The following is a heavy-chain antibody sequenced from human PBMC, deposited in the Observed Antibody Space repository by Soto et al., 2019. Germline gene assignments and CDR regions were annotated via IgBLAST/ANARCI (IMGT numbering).Heavy chain of an antibody. J-gene: IGHJ4*02. CDR3: AKAKDLIWFGEFQYYFEY. CDR1: GFTFSSYA. Sequence: GGSLRLSCAASGFTFSSYAMSWVRPPPGKGLEWVSAISGSGGSTYYAASVKGWFTISRDNSKITLYLQMNSLRGEDTAVYYCAKAKDLIWFGEFQYYFEYRGQGTLVTGSS. CDR2: ISGSGGST. V-gene: IGHV3-23*01. D-gene: IGHD3-10*01.